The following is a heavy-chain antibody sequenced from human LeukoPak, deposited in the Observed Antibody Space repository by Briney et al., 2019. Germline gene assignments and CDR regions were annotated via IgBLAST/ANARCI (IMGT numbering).Heavy chain of an antibody. J-gene: IGHJ3*02. CDR2: ISGSGSTI. V-gene: IGHV3-48*04. Sequence: GGSLRLSCAASGFTFSSYSMNWVRQAPGKGLEWVSYISGSGSTIDYADSVKGRFTISRDNAKNSLYLQMNSLRAEDTAVYYCARDGSGDDRLNDFDIWGQGTMVTVSS. CDR1: GFTFSSYS. CDR3: ARDGSGDDRLNDFDI. D-gene: IGHD2-15*01.